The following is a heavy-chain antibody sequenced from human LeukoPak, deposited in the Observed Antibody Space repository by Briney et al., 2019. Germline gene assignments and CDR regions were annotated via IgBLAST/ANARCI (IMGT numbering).Heavy chain of an antibody. CDR1: GGSISSSTHY. Sequence: PSETLSLTCTVSGGSISSSTHYWGWIRQPPGKGLEWIGSIYYGGTIYYNPSLKSRVTLSVDTSKNQFSLKLGSVTAADTAVYYCVRHDGPSASSWYDYWGQGTLVTVSS. V-gene: IGHV4-39*01. CDR3: VRHDGPSASSWYDY. J-gene: IGHJ4*02. D-gene: IGHD6-13*01. CDR2: IYYGGTI.